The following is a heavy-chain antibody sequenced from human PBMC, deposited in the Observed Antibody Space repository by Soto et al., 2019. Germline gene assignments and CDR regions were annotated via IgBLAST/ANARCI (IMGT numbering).Heavy chain of an antibody. CDR2: ISYDGSNK. V-gene: IGHV3-30*18. D-gene: IGHD1-20*01. Sequence: QVQLVESGGGVVQPGRSLRLSCAASGFTFSSYGMHWVRQAPGKGLEWVAVISYDGSNKYYADSVKGRFTISRDNSKNPLYLQMNSLRAEDTAVYYCAKIMTKYNWNQGVDYWGQGTLVTVSS. J-gene: IGHJ4*02. CDR1: GFTFSSYG. CDR3: AKIMTKYNWNQGVDY.